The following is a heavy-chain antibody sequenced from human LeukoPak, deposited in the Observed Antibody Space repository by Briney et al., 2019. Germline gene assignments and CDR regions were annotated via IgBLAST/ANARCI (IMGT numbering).Heavy chain of an antibody. J-gene: IGHJ5*02. D-gene: IGHD3-10*01. CDR2: IKQDGSEK. CDR1: GFTITNHW. CDR3: ARDFGPSEYNWFDP. Sequence: PGGSLRLSCAVSGFTITNHWMSWVRQAPGKGLEWVANIKQDGSEKYYVDSVKGRFTISRDNGKNSLYLQMNSLRAEDTAVYYCARDFGPSEYNWFDPWGQGTLVTVSS. V-gene: IGHV3-7*01.